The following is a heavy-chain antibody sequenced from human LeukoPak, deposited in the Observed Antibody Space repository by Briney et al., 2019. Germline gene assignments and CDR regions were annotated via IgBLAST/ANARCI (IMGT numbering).Heavy chain of an antibody. CDR2: INHSGSS. D-gene: IGHD5-18*01. CDR1: GGPYSAYY. J-gene: IGHJ5*02. Sequence: SEPLSLTCAVYGGPYSAYYWTWLRQPPGKGLEWIGEINHSGSSNYNSSLRSRVTISVDTSYKQFSLRLSSVTAADTAVYYCAPRGDIEHSYVYGKWFDPWGQGTRVSVSS. CDR3: APRGDIEHSYVYGKWFDP. V-gene: IGHV4-34*01.